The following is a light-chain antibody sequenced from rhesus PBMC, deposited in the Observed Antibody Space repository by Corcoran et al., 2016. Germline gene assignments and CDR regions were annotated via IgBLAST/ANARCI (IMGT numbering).Light chain of an antibody. J-gene: IGKJ4*01. CDR3: QQYSSRPPT. V-gene: IGKV1-22*01. CDR2: KAS. Sequence: DIQMTQSPSSLSASVGDTATITCRASQGISSWLAWYQQKPGKAPKLLIYKASSLQSGVPSRFSGSGSGTDFTLTISSLQSEDFATYYCQQYSSRPPTFGGRTKVELK. CDR1: QGISSW.